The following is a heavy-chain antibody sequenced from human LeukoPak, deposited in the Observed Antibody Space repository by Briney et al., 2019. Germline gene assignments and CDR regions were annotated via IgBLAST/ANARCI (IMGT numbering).Heavy chain of an antibody. CDR2: ISWNSGSI. Sequence: PGGSLRLSCAASGFTFDDYAMHWVRQAPGKGLEWVSGISWNSGSIGYADSVKGRFTISRDNAKNSLYLQMNSLRAEDTAVYYCARRVTNGYSSSWFFDYWGQGTLVTVSS. V-gene: IGHV3-9*01. J-gene: IGHJ4*02. CDR1: GFTFDDYA. CDR3: ARRVTNGYSSSWFFDY. D-gene: IGHD6-13*01.